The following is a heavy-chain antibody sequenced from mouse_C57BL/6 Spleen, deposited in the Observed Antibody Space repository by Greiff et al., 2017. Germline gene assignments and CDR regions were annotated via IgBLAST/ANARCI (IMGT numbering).Heavy chain of an antibody. V-gene: IGHV1-69*01. D-gene: IGHD1-1*01. CDR2: IDPSDSYT. Sequence: QVQLQQPGAELVMPGASVKLSCKASGYTFTSYWMHWVKQRPGQGLEWIGEIDPSDSYTNYNQKFKGKSTLTVDKSSSTAYMQLSSLTSEDSAVYYCARGTLITTVGQDYWGQGTTLTVSS. J-gene: IGHJ2*01. CDR1: GYTFTSYW. CDR3: ARGTLITTVGQDY.